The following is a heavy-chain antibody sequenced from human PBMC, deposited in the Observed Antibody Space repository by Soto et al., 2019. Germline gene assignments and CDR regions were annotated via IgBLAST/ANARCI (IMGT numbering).Heavy chain of an antibody. CDR1: GGSISSSSYY. CDR2: ISYSGST. CDR3: ASPGVDTAMVDEQTYCFFDL. V-gene: IGHV4-39*01. J-gene: IGHJ2*01. Sequence: QLQLQESGPGLVKPSETLSLTCTVSGGSISSSSYYWVWIRQPPGKGLEWIGSISYSGSTYYNPSLKSRVTISVDTSKNQFSLKLSSVTAADTAVYYCASPGVDTAMVDEQTYCFFDLWGRGTLVTVSS. D-gene: IGHD5-18*01.